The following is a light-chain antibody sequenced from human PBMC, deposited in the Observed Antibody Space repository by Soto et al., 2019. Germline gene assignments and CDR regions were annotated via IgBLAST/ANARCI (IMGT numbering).Light chain of an antibody. V-gene: IGLV2-14*01. J-gene: IGLJ2*01. CDR2: EVS. Sequence: QSALTQPASVSGSPGQSITISCTGTSSDVCGYNYVSWYQQHPGKAPKLMIYEVSNRLSGVSNRFSGSKTGNTAYLTISGLQAEDEADYYCSSYTSSSTVVFGGGTKLTVL. CDR1: SSDVCGYNY. CDR3: SSYTSSSTVV.